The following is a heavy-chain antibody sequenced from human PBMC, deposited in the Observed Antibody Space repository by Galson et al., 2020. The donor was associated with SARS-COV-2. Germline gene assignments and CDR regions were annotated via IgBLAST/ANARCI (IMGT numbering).Heavy chain of an antibody. D-gene: IGHD3-10*01. Sequence: GESLKISCAASGFTFSSYAMHWVRQAPGKGLEWVAVISYDGSNKYYADSVKGRFTISRDNSKNTLYLQMNSLRAEDTAVYYCASRLLWFGDYWGQGPLVTVSS. CDR1: GFTFSSYA. CDR3: ASRLLWFGDY. CDR2: ISYDGSNK. J-gene: IGHJ4*02. V-gene: IGHV3-30*01.